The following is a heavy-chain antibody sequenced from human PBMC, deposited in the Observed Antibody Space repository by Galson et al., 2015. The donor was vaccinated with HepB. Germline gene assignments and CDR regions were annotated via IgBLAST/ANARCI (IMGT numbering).Heavy chain of an antibody. CDR3: LKSGPSRQWGS. J-gene: IGHJ5*02. CDR2: IKGDESEK. D-gene: IGHD1-26*01. V-gene: IGHV3-7*01. Sequence: SLRLSCAASGFTFSSFWMSWVRQAPVKGLEWVASIKGDESEKHYVDSVRGRFTVSRDNGENLVFLQMNSLRTDDTAVYYCLKSGPSRQWGSWGQGTLVTVSS. CDR1: GFTFSSFW.